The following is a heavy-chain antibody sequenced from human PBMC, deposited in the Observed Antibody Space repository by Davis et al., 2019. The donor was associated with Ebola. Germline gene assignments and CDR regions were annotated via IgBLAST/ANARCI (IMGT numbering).Heavy chain of an antibody. Sequence: PGGSLRLSCAASGFTFSNAWMSWVRQAPGKGLEWVGRIKSKTDGGTTDYAAPVKGRFTISRDDSKNTLYLQMNSLKTEDTAVYYCTTGLPTVTGGLIDYWGQGTLVTVSS. V-gene: IGHV3-15*01. D-gene: IGHD4-17*01. CDR2: IKSKTDGGTT. CDR3: TTGLPTVTGGLIDY. J-gene: IGHJ4*02. CDR1: GFTFSNAW.